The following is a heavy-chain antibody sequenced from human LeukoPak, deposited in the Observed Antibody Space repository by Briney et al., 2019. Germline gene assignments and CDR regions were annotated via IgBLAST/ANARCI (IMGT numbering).Heavy chain of an antibody. CDR1: GYTFTDYY. CDR3: DRDDGGSYDC. D-gene: IGHD3-16*01. Sequence: WASLTLSCTASGYTFTDYYLNWVRQAPGQGLEWVGWIHPNSGATHYAQTFQGRLTITRDTSISTVYMELTRLRADDTAVYYCDRDDGGSYDCWGEGTLVIVSS. CDR2: IHPNSGAT. J-gene: IGHJ4*02. V-gene: IGHV1-2*02.